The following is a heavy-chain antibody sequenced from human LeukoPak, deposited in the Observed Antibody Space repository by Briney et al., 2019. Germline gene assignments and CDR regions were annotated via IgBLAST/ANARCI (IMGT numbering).Heavy chain of an antibody. V-gene: IGHV1-18*01. J-gene: IGHJ4*02. CDR1: GYTFINYN. Sequence: ASVKVSCKASGYTFINYNLSWVRQAPGQGREWMGWISGYNGNTKYAQKFQGRVTMTTDTSTSTAYMELRSLRSAATAISYCARDRAAGIAADWGQGTLVTVSS. D-gene: IGHD6-13*01. CDR2: ISGYNGNT. CDR3: ARDRAAGIAAD.